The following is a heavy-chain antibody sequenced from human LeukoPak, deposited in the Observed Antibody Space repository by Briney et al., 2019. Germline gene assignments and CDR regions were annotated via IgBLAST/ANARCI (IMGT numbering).Heavy chain of an antibody. D-gene: IGHD3-3*01. CDR3: ARSKSRITIFGVVPYYYYGMDV. CDR2: MNPXXXXX. J-gene: IGHJ6*02. Sequence: ASVKVSCKASGXXFTSYDINWVRQATXXXXXXXXXMNPXXXXXXYAQKFQGRVTMTRNTSISTAYMELSSLRSEDTAVYYCARSKSRITIFGVVPYYYYGMDVWGQGTTVTVSS. V-gene: IGHV1-8*01. CDR1: GXXFTSYD.